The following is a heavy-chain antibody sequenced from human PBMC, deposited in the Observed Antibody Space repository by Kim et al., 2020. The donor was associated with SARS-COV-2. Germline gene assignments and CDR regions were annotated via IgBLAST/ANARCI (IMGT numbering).Heavy chain of an antibody. J-gene: IGHJ6*02. D-gene: IGHD4-17*01. V-gene: IGHV1-69*13. CDR1: GGTFSSYA. Sequence: SVKVSCKASGGTFSSYAISWVRQAPGQGLEWMGGIIPIFGTANYAQKFQGRVTITADESTSTAYMELSSLRSEDTAVYYCASGFHYEDYYYYGMDVWGQGTTVTVSS. CDR2: IIPIFGTA. CDR3: ASGFHYEDYYYYGMDV.